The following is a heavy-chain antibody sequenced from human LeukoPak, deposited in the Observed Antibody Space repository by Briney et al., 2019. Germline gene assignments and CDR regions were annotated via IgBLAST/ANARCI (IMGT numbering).Heavy chain of an antibody. CDR3: ARAHSSSWYWFDP. D-gene: IGHD6-13*01. CDR2: INPNSGGT. V-gene: IGHV1-2*06. CDR1: GYTFTRYD. J-gene: IGHJ5*02. Sequence: GASVKVSCKASGYTFTRYDINWVRQATGQGLEWMGRINPNSGGTNYAQKFQGRVTMTRDTSISTAYMELSRLRSDDTAVYYCARAHSSSWYWFDPWGQGTLVTVSS.